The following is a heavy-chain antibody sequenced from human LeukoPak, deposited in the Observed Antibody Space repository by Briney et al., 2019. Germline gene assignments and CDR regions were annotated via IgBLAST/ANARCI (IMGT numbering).Heavy chain of an antibody. D-gene: IGHD5-12*01. J-gene: IGHJ4*02. CDR2: IYSGGST. CDR1: GFTVSSNY. CDR3: AKEDSDYDYFDY. V-gene: IGHV3-53*01. Sequence: GALRLSCAASGFTVSSNYMSWVRQAPGKGLEWVSVIYSGGSTYYADSVKGRFTISRDNSKNTLYLQMNSLRAEDTAVYYCAKEDSDYDYFDYWGQGTLVTVSS.